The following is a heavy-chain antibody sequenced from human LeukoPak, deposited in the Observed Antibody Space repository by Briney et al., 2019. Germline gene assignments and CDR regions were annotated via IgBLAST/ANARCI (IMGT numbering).Heavy chain of an antibody. J-gene: IGHJ5*02. CDR2: IYHSGST. CDR1: GGSISSFY. CDR3: ARHGTSGTNLNWFDP. D-gene: IGHD1-1*01. Sequence: KPSETLSLTCTVSGGSISSFYWSWIRQPPGKGLEWIGYIYHSGSTNYNPSLKSRVTISVDTSKNQFSLKLSSVTAADTAVYYCARHGTSGTNLNWFDPWGQGTLVTVSS. V-gene: IGHV4-59*01.